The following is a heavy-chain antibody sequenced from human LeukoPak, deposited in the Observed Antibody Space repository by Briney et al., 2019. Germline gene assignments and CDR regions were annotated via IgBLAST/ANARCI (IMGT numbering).Heavy chain of an antibody. CDR3: ASSMIVADAFDI. Sequence: SETLSLTCTVSGGSISSYYWSWIRQPPGKGLEWIGYIYYSGSTNYNPSLKSRVTMSVDTSKNQFSLKLSSVTAADTAVYYCASSMIVADAFDIWGQGTMVTVSS. D-gene: IGHD3-22*01. CDR2: IYYSGST. J-gene: IGHJ3*02. CDR1: GGSISSYY. V-gene: IGHV4-59*12.